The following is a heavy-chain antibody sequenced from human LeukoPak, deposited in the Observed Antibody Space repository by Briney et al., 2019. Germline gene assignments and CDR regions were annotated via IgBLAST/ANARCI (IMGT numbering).Heavy chain of an antibody. CDR3: ARNSRSPDYYYYYMDV. D-gene: IGHD2/OR15-2a*01. CDR1: GYTFTSYD. CDR2: MNPNSGNT. Sequence: GASVKVSCKASGYTFTSYDINWVRQATGQGLEWMGWMNPNSGNTGYAQKFQGRVTMTRNTSISTAYMELSSLRSEDTAVYYCARNSRSPDYYYYYMDVWDKGTTVTVSS. J-gene: IGHJ6*03. V-gene: IGHV1-8*01.